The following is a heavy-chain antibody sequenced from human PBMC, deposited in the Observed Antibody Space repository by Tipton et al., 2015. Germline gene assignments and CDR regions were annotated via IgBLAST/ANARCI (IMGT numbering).Heavy chain of an antibody. CDR3: AKILLSPQFDY. V-gene: IGHV3-23*01. CDR2: ISGSGGNT. D-gene: IGHD3-9*01. Sequence: SLRLSCAASGFTFSSYEMNWVRQAPGKGLEWVSAISGSGGNTYYADSVKGRFTISRDNSKNTLYLQMNSLRAEDTAIYYCAKILLSPQFDYWGQGTLVTVSS. CDR1: GFTFSSYE. J-gene: IGHJ4*02.